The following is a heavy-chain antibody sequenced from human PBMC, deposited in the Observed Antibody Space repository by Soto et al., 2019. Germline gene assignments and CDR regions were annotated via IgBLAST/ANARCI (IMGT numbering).Heavy chain of an antibody. V-gene: IGHV1-18*01. D-gene: IGHD2-8*01. J-gene: IGHJ4*02. CDR2: ISAYNGNT. CDR3: ARDCTNGVCYGVNFDY. CDR1: GYTFTSYG. Sequence: ASVKVSCKASGYTFTSYGISWVRQAPGQGLEWMGWISAYNGNTNYAQKLQGRVTMTTDTSTSTAYMELRSLRSDDTAVYYCARDCTNGVCYGVNFDYWGQGTLVTVSS.